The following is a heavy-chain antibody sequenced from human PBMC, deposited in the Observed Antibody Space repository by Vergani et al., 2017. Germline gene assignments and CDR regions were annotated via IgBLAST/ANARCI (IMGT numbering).Heavy chain of an antibody. CDR1: GFTFSSYA. J-gene: IGHJ1*01. Sequence: QVQLVASGGGVVQPGRSLRLSCAASGFTFSSYAMHWVRQAPGKGLEWVAVISYDGSNKYYADSVKGRFTISRDNSKNTLYLQMNSLRAEDTAVYYCARDHDAGFGYFQHWGQGTLVTVSS. CDR3: ARDHDAGFGYFQH. V-gene: IGHV3-30*04. D-gene: IGHD2-2*01. CDR2: ISYDGSNK.